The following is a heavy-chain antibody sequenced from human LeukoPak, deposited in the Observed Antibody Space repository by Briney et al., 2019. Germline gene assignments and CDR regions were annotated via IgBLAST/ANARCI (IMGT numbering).Heavy chain of an antibody. CDR2: IYYTGST. V-gene: IGHV4-59*01. Sequence: PSETLSLTCTVSGGSLSSYYWTWIRQPPGKGLEWIGYIYYTGSTSYNPSLKSRVTISVDTSKNQFTLKLSSVTAADTAVYYCARGRYGWLPFDYWGQGTLVTVSS. D-gene: IGHD3-16*01. CDR3: ARGRYGWLPFDY. J-gene: IGHJ4*02. CDR1: GGSLSSYY.